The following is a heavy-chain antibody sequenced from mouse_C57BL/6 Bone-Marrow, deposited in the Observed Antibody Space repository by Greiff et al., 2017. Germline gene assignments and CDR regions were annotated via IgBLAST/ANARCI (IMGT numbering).Heavy chain of an antibody. CDR2: IYPGSGST. D-gene: IGHD2-3*01. Sequence: QVQLQQSGAELVKPGASVKMSCKASGYTFTSYWITWVKQRPGQGLEWIGDIYPGSGSTNYNEKFKSKATLTVDTSSSTAYMQLSSLTSEDSAVYYCARECVGGYYDYYAMDYWGQGTSVTVSS. J-gene: IGHJ4*01. V-gene: IGHV1-55*01. CDR1: GYTFTSYW. CDR3: ARECVGGYYDYYAMDY.